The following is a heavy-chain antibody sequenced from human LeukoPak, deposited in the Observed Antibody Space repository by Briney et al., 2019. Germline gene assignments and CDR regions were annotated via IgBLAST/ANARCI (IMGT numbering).Heavy chain of an antibody. D-gene: IGHD4-23*01. Sequence: GGSLRLSCAASGFTFTNYAMTWVRRAPGKGLEWVSSIWGSGDYTNYADSVRGRVTISRDRTENTLYLQMNSLRVDDTAVYYCAKDPNGDYVGAFDVWGQGIMVTVSS. CDR3: AKDPNGDYVGAFDV. V-gene: IGHV3-23*01. J-gene: IGHJ3*01. CDR2: IWGSGDYT. CDR1: GFTFTNYA.